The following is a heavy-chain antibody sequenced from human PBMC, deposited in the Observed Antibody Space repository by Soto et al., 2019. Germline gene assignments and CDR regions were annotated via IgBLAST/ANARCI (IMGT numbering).Heavy chain of an antibody. CDR3: AKSPGMYYYDSSGYYHYDY. CDR2: ISGSGVST. CDR1: GFTFSSYA. J-gene: IGHJ4*02. D-gene: IGHD3-22*01. Sequence: RGSLRLSCAASGFTFSSYAMSWVRQAPGKGLEWVSAISGSGVSTYYADSVKGRFTISRDNSKNTLYLQMNSLRAEDTAVYYCAKSPGMYYYDSSGYYHYDYWGQGTLVTAPQ. V-gene: IGHV3-23*01.